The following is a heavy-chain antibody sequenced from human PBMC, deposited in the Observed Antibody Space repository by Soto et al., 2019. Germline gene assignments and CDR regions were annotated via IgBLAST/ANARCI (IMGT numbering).Heavy chain of an antibody. CDR3: ARAPSWTAGPFDY. CDR2: TYSGGST. J-gene: IGHJ4*02. V-gene: IGHV3-66*01. CDR1: GFTVRSNY. D-gene: IGHD6-25*01. Sequence: GGSLRLACAASGFTVRSNYMGWVRQSPGKGPEWVSVTYSGGSTYYADSVKGRFTISRDNSKNTLYLQMNSLRAEDTAVYYCARAPSWTAGPFDYWGQGPLVTVSS.